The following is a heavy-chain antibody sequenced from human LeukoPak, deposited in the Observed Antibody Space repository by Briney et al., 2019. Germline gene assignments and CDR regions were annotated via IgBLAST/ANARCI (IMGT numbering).Heavy chain of an antibody. CDR1: GFTFSSYW. Sequence: PGGSLRLSCAASGFTFSSYWMSWVRQAPGKGLEWVANIKQDGSEKYYVDSVKGRFTISRDNTKNSLSLQMNSLRAEDTAVYYCARDGAEYCTNGVCYAPVDPWGQGTLVTVSS. V-gene: IGHV3-7*01. CDR2: IKQDGSEK. CDR3: ARDGAEYCTNGVCYAPVDP. J-gene: IGHJ5*02. D-gene: IGHD2-8*01.